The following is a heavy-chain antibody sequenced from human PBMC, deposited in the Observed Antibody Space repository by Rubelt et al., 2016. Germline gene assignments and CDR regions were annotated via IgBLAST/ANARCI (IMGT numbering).Heavy chain of an antibody. V-gene: IGHV4-59*10. CDR3: ASGTVYFDN. D-gene: IGHD3/OR15-3a*01. CDR2: VYSSGST. J-gene: IGHJ4*02. Sequence: QVQLQQWGAGLLKPSETLSLTCAVSGGSFSGYSWSWIRQPPGKGLEWIGRVYSSGSTHYNPSLKSRVTISADRSKNQLSLKLCSVTAADTAVYYCASGTVYFDNWGQGTLVTISS. CDR1: GGSFSGYS.